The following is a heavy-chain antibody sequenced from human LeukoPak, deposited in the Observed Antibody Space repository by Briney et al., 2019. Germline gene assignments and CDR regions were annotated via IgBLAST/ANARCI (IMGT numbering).Heavy chain of an antibody. Sequence: GGSLRLSCAASEFTFTSYAMTWVPHAPGKGLEWFSGISPGGGTTYYADTVKGRFTISRDNSKKTVYRQMNNLRAEDTATYYCATRGAWGPGTLVTVSS. CDR3: ATRGA. V-gene: IGHV3-23*01. CDR2: ISPGGGTT. CDR1: EFTFTSYA. J-gene: IGHJ5*02.